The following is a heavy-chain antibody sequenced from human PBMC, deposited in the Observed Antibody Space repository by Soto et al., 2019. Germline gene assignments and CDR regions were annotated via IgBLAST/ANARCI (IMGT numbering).Heavy chain of an antibody. J-gene: IGHJ4*02. D-gene: IGHD2-15*01. V-gene: IGHV3-23*01. CDR3: ASNPPFVVVVAATPAGY. CDR1: GFTFSSYA. Sequence: GGSLRLSCAASGFTFSSYAMSWVRQAPGKGLEWVSAISGSGGSTYYADSVKGRFTISRDNSKNTLYLQMNSLRAEDTAVYYCASNPPFVVVVAATPAGYWGQGTLVTVSS. CDR2: ISGSGGST.